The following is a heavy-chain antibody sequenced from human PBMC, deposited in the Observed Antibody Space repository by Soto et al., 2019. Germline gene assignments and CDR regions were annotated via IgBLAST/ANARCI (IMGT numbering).Heavy chain of an antibody. V-gene: IGHV4-39*01. CDR2: IYYSGST. Sequence: SETLSLTCTVSGGSISSSSYYWGWIRQPPGKGLEWIGSIYYSGSTYYNPSLKSRVTISVDTSKNQFSLKLSSVTAADTAVYYCARHRPNCSGGSCYLLRLAEFDYWGQGTLVTVSS. CDR1: GGSISSSSYY. J-gene: IGHJ4*02. CDR3: ARHRPNCSGGSCYLLRLAEFDY. D-gene: IGHD2-15*01.